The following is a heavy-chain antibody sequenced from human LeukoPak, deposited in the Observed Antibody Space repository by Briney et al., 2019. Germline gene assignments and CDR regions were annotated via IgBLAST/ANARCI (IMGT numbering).Heavy chain of an antibody. D-gene: IGHD3-10*01. CDR1: GFTFSGHG. CDR3: AKARGFAEFDY. V-gene: IGHV3-23*01. CDR2: ISGSGDTT. Sequence: GGSLRLSCAASGFTFSGHGMRWVRQAPGKGLEWVSAISGSGDTTYYADSVKGRFTISRDNSKNTLYLQMNSLRAEDTALYFCAKARGFAEFDYWGQGTVVSVSS. J-gene: IGHJ4*02.